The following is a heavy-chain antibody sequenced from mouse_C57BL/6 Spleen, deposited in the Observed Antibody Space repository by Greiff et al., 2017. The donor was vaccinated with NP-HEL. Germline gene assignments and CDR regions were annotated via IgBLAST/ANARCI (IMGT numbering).Heavy chain of an antibody. Sequence: QVQLQQPGAELVKPGASVKLSCKASGYTFTSYWMHWVKQRPGRGLEWIGRIDPNSGGTKYNEKFKSKATLTVDKPSSTAYMQLSSLTSEDSAVYYCARGRDRHYYGSSYLYYFDYWGQGTTLTVSS. CDR3: ARGRDRHYYGSSYLYYFDY. V-gene: IGHV1-72*01. CDR1: GYTFTSYW. J-gene: IGHJ2*01. D-gene: IGHD1-1*01. CDR2: IDPNSGGT.